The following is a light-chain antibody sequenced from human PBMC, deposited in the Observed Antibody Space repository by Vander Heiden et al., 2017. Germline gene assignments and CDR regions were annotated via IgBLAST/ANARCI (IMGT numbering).Light chain of an antibody. V-gene: IGKV3-15*01. J-gene: IGKJ1*01. CDR1: DTVARY. Sequence: IVMTPSPAILSLSPGERVSVSCRASDTVARYLACYQQTPDQAPRLLLSAVSIRANGVPARFSGSGSGTEFTLTISNLEAEDFAVYYCQQYFVWWTFGQGTKVE. CDR3: QQYFVWWT. CDR2: AVS.